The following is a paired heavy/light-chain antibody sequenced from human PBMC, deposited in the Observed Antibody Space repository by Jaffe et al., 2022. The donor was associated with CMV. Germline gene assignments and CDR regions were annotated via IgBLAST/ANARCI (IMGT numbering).Heavy chain of an antibody. Sequence: QVQLQQWGAGLLKPSETLSLTCAVYGGSFSGYYWSWIRQPPGKGLEWIGEINHSGSTNYNPSLKSRVTISVDTSKNQFSLKLSSVTAADTAVYYCARRGVLRFLEWLLPFDYWGQGTLVTVSS. CDR1: GGSFSGYY. CDR2: INHSGST. J-gene: IGHJ4*02. CDR3: ARRGVLRFLEWLLPFDY. V-gene: IGHV4-34*01. D-gene: IGHD3-3*01.
Light chain of an antibody. J-gene: IGKJ4*01. V-gene: IGKV1-5*03. Sequence: DIQMTQSPSTLSASVGDRVTITCRASQSISSWLAWYQQKPGKAPKLLIYKASSLESGVPSRFSGSGSGTEFTLTISSLQPDDFATYYCQQYNSYSRPFGGGTKVEIK. CDR2: KAS. CDR1: QSISSW. CDR3: QQYNSYSRP.